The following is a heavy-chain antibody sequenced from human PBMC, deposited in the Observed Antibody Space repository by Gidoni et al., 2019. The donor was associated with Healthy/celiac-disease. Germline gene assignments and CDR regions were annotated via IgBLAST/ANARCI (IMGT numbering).Heavy chain of an antibody. Sequence: EVQLVESGGGLVKPGGSLRLSCAASGFTFSSYSMNWVRQAPGKGLEWVSSISSSSSYIYYADSVKGRFTISRDNAKNSLYLQMNSLRAEDTAVYYCAIINWNYAPPPPNLDYWGQGTLVTVSS. CDR2: ISSSSSYI. V-gene: IGHV3-21*01. D-gene: IGHD1-7*01. CDR3: AIINWNYAPPPPNLDY. J-gene: IGHJ4*02. CDR1: GFTFSSYS.